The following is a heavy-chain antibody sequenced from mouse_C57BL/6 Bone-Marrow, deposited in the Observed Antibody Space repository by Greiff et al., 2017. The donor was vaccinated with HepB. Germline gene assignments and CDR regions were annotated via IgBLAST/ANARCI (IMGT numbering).Heavy chain of an antibody. CDR1: GYTFTSYW. J-gene: IGHJ4*01. CDR2: IHPNSGST. V-gene: IGHV1-64*01. CDR3: AREGVTTVVASYYYAMDY. D-gene: IGHD1-1*01. Sequence: QVQLQQPGAELVKPGASVKLSCKASGYTFTSYWMHWVKQRPGQGLEWIGMIHPNSGSTNYNEKFKGKATLTVDKSSSTAYMQLSSLTSEDSAVYYCAREGVTTVVASYYYAMDYWGQGTSVTVSS.